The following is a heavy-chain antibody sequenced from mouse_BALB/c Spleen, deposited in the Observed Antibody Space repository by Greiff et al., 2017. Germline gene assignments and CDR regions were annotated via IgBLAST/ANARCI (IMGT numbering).Heavy chain of an antibody. V-gene: IGHV7-3*02. CDR2: IRNKANGYTT. CDR3: ARDRIPLDY. CDR1: GFTFTDYY. J-gene: IGHJ2*01. Sequence: EVQVVESGGGLVQPGGSLRLSCATSGFTFTDYYMSWVRQPPGKALEWLGFIRNKANGYTTEYSASVKGRFTISRDNSQSILYLQMNTLRAEDSATYYCARDRIPLDYWGQGTTLTVSS.